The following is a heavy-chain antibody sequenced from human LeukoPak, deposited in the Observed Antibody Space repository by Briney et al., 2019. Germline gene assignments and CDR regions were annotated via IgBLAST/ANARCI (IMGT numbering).Heavy chain of an antibody. J-gene: IGHJ4*02. D-gene: IGHD4-17*01. CDR2: INSDGSGT. CDR3: ARAGDYGDYSTNYFDY. CDR1: GFTFSNYW. V-gene: IGHV3-74*01. Sequence: GGSLRLSCAASGFTFSNYWMHWVRQAPGKGLVWVSRINSDGSGTSYADSVKGRFTISRDNAKNTLYLQMNGLRADDTAVYYCARAGDYGDYSTNYFDYWGQGTLVTVSS.